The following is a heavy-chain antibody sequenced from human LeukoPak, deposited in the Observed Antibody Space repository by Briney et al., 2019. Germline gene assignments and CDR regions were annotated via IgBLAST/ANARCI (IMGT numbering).Heavy chain of an antibody. CDR1: GGSISSSSYY. D-gene: IGHD2-2*01. CDR3: ARMVVPAAIRQHNWFDP. J-gene: IGHJ5*02. V-gene: IGHV4-39*07. CDR2: IYYSGST. Sequence: PSETLSLTCTVSGGSISSSSYYWGWIRQPPGKGLEWIGSIYYSGSTNYNPSLKSRVTISVDTSKNQFSLKLSSVTAADTAVYYCARMVVPAAIRQHNWFDPWGQGTLVTVSS.